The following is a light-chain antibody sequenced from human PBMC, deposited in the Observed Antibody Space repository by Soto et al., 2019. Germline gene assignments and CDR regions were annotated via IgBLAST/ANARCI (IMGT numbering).Light chain of an antibody. Sequence: EIVMTQSPGTLSVSPGERVTLSCRASQSVGNNLAWHQQKPGQAPRLHIYGASTRATGFPARFSGSGSGTEFTLTISSLQSEDFAVYYCQQYNGWPITFGQGTRLEIK. V-gene: IGKV3-15*01. CDR3: QQYNGWPIT. J-gene: IGKJ5*01. CDR2: GAS. CDR1: QSVGNN.